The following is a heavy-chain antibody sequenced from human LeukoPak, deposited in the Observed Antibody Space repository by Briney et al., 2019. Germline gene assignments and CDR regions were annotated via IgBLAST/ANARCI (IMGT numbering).Heavy chain of an antibody. Sequence: PSETLSLTCTVSGGSISSYYWSWIRQPPGKGLEWIGYIYYSGSTNYNPSLKSRVTISVDTSKNQFSLKLSPVTAADTAVYYCARRGYCSGASCYSLDFWGQGTLVTVSS. J-gene: IGHJ4*02. CDR2: IYYSGST. D-gene: IGHD2-15*01. CDR3: ARRGYCSGASCYSLDF. V-gene: IGHV4-59*08. CDR1: GGSISSYY.